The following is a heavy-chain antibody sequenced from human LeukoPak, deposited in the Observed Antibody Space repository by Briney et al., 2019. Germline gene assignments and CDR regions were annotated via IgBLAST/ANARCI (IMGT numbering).Heavy chain of an antibody. CDR2: ISSSGSTI. CDR1: GFTFSSYE. V-gene: IGHV3-48*03. J-gene: IGHJ4*02. D-gene: IGHD3-9*01. CDR3: ARTYYDILTGYYKGGEFDY. Sequence: GGSLRLSCAASGFTFSSYEMNWVRQAPGKGLEWVSYISSSGSTIYYADSVKGRFTISRDNAKNSLYLQMNSLRAEDTAVYYYARTYYDILTGYYKGGEFDYWGQGTLVTVSS.